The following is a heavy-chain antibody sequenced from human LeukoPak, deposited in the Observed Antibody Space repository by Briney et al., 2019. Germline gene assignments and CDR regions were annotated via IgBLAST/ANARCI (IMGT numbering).Heavy chain of an antibody. D-gene: IGHD2-15*01. V-gene: IGHV3-23*01. CDR3: AKDLLKESTGGSSDY. Sequence: GGSLRLSCAASGFTFNSYAMSWVRQAPGKGLEWVSAISGSGGSTYYADSVKGRFTISKDNSKNTLYLQMNSLRAEDTAVYYCAKDLLKESTGGSSDYWGQGTLVTVSS. CDR1: GFTFNSYA. J-gene: IGHJ4*02. CDR2: ISGSGGST.